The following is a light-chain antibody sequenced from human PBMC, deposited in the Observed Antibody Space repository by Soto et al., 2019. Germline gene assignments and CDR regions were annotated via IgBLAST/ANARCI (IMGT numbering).Light chain of an antibody. CDR3: QQYNQWPPAFT. V-gene: IGKV3-15*01. J-gene: IGKJ4*01. CDR1: QSVSRN. CDR2: GAS. Sequence: EIVMTQSPATLSVSPGERATLSCRASQSVSRNLAWYQQKPGQAPRLLIYGASTRATGIPARFSGSGSGTEFTLTISSLQSEDFAVYYCQQYNQWPPAFTFGGGTKVEIK.